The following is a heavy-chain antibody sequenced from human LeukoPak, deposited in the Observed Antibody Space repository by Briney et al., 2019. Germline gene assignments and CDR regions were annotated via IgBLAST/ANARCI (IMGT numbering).Heavy chain of an antibody. D-gene: IGHD3-3*01. Sequence: PGGSLRLSCAASGFTFDDYAMHWVRQAPGKGLEWVSGISWNNGSIGYADSVKGRFTISRDNAKNSLYLQMNSLRAEDTALNYCAKDLSTFGVVTTPDYWGQGTLVTVSS. V-gene: IGHV3-9*01. CDR3: AKDLSTFGVVTTPDY. CDR1: GFTFDDYA. CDR2: ISWNNGSI. J-gene: IGHJ4*02.